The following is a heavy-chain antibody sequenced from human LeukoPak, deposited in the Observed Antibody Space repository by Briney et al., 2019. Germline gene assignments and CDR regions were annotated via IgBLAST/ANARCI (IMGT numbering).Heavy chain of an antibody. CDR3: ARSNLGAFDI. D-gene: IGHD2/OR15-2a*01. V-gene: IGHV3-13*01. CDR2: IGTAGDT. CDR1: GFTFSSHD. J-gene: IGHJ3*02. Sequence: GGSLRLSCAASGFTFSSHDMHWVRQATGKGLEWVSAIGTAGDTYYPGSVKGRFTISREYAKNSLYLQMNSLRAGDTAVYYCARSNLGAFDIWGQGTMVTVSS.